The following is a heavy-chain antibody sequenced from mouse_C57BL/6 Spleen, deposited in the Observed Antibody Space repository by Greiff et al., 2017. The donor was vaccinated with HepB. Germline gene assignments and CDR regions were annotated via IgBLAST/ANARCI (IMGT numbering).Heavy chain of an antibody. J-gene: IGHJ3*01. V-gene: IGHV1-54*01. CDR2: INPGSGGT. CDR3: ARDLVRGFAY. Sequence: QVQLQQSGAELVRPGTSVKVSCKASGYAFTNYLIEWVKQRPGQGLEWIGVINPGSGGTNYNEKFKGKATLTADKSSSTAYMQLSSLISEDSAVYFCARDLVRGFAYWGQGTLVTVSA. CDR1: GYAFTNYL. D-gene: IGHD2-14*01.